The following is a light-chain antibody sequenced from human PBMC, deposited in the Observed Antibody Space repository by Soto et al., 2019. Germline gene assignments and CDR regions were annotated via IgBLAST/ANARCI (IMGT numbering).Light chain of an antibody. Sequence: QSVLTQPASVSGSPGQSITISCTGTNSDIGRYDYVSWYQQHPDQAPKLIIYKVSDRPSGVSNRFSGSKSGNTVSLTISGLQAEDEAYYYCSSYIYSNALEVVFGIGTKLTVL. V-gene: IGLV2-14*01. CDR2: KVS. CDR3: SSYIYSNALEVV. CDR1: NSDIGRYDY. J-gene: IGLJ2*01.